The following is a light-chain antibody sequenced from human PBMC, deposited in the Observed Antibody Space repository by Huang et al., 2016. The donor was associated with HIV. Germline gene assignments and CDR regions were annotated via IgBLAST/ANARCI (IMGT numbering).Light chain of an antibody. V-gene: IGKV4-1*01. Sequence: DIVMTQSPDSLAVSLGERATINCKSSQRVLYSSNNKNYLAWYQKKPGQPPKLLIYWAAARESGVPDRFSGSGSGTDFTLTISSLQAEDVAVYYCQQYYSTLYTFGQGTKLEIK. CDR3: QQYYSTLYT. CDR2: WAA. CDR1: QRVLYSSNNKNY. J-gene: IGKJ2*01.